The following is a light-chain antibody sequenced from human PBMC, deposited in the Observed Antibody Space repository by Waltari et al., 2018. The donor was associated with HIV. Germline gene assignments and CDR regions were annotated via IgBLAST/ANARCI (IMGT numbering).Light chain of an antibody. Sequence: HSALTQPASVSGSPGQSITISCTGPTSDLYNFNVVSWYQHPPGKAPKLIIFGVSPRPSGISSRFSGSRSGDTASLTISGLRAEDEAHYFCMSYMSRASPEFGGGTKLTVL. J-gene: IGLJ3*02. CDR3: MSYMSRASPE. CDR2: GVS. CDR1: TSDLYNFNV. V-gene: IGLV2-14*01.